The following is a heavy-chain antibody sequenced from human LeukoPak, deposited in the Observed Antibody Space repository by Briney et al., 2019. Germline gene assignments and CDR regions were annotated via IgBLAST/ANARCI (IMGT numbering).Heavy chain of an antibody. CDR3: ARAGNNWFDP. J-gene: IGHJ5*02. Sequence: PSETLSLTCIVSGGSIRSYFWSWIRQPPGKGLEWIGYIYYSGSTSYNPSLKSRVTISVDTSKNQFSLKLSSVTAADTAVYYCARAGNNWFDPWGQGTLVTVS. V-gene: IGHV4-59*01. CDR2: IYYSGST. CDR1: GGSIRSYF.